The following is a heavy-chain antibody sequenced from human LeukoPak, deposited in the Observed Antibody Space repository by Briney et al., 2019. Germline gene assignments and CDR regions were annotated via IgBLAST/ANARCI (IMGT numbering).Heavy chain of an antibody. CDR3: ARSGYSRGGAWGTAPYYFDY. D-gene: IGHD6-19*01. J-gene: IGHJ4*02. V-gene: IGHV4-61*02. CDR1: GGSMSSGSYY. CDR2: IYTNGST. Sequence: SQTRSLTCTVSGGSMSSGSYYWSWIRQPAGKGLEGIGRIYTNGSTNYNPSLKSRVTISVDTSKNKCYLKLSSVTDADPGVDYCARSGYSRGGAWGTAPYYFDYWGQGTLVTVSS.